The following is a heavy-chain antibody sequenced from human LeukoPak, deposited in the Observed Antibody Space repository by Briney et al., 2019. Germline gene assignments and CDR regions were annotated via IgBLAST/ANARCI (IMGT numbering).Heavy chain of an antibody. CDR3: AREGYGSGSYNYYYYGMDV. D-gene: IGHD3-10*01. Sequence: NPGGSLRLSCAASGFTFSDYYMSWIRQAPGKGLEWVSYISSSGSTIYYADSVKGRFTISRDNAKNSLYLQVNSLRAEDTAVYYCAREGYGSGSYNYYYYGMDVWGQGTTVTVSS. CDR1: GFTFSDYY. CDR2: ISSSGSTI. V-gene: IGHV3-11*01. J-gene: IGHJ6*02.